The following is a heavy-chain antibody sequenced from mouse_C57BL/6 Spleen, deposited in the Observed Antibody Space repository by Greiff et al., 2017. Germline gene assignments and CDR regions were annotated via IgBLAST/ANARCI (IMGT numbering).Heavy chain of an antibody. CDR3: AVITTVSYCDY. J-gene: IGHJ2*01. V-gene: IGHV1-81*01. CDR2: IYPRSGNT. CDR1: GYTFPSYG. Sequence: QVQLQQSGAELARPGASVKLSCQASGYTFPSYGISWVKQRTGQGLEWIGEIYPRSGNTYSNEKFKGKATLTADKSSSTAYMALRSLTSDDSAVYFCAVITTVSYCDYWGQGTTLTVSS. D-gene: IGHD1-1*01.